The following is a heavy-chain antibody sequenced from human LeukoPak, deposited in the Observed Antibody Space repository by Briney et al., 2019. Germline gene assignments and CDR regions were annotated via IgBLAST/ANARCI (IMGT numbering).Heavy chain of an antibody. CDR2: TRFDGSIK. Sequence: GGSLRLSCAVSGFIFSDYGFHWVRQAPGKGLEWVAVTRFDGSIKQYADSVKGRSTISRDDSKNTLYLQMNFLKSEDTAVCYCARWGGTRQYYFDYWGQGTLVTVSS. CDR1: GFIFSDYG. D-gene: IGHD1-1*01. J-gene: IGHJ4*02. V-gene: IGHV3-33*01. CDR3: ARWGGTRQYYFDY.